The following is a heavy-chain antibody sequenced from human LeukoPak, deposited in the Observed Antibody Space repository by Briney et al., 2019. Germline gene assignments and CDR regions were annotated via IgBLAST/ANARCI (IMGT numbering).Heavy chain of an antibody. CDR3: ARRYYDFWSGYYDY. Sequence: SETLSLTCTVSGGSISSGDSYWSWIPQPPGKGLEWIGYIYYSGSTYYNPSLKSRFTISVDTSKNQFSLKLSSVTAADTAVYYCARRYYDFWSGYYDYWGQGTLVTVSS. D-gene: IGHD3-3*01. J-gene: IGHJ4*02. V-gene: IGHV4-30-4*01. CDR2: IYYSGST. CDR1: GGSISSGDSY.